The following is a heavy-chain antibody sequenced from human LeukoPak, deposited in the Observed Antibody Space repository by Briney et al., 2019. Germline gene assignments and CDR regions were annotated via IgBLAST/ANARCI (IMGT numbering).Heavy chain of an antibody. Sequence: GGSLRLSCAASGFTFSNYWMHWVRHAPGKGLVWVSRINPDSSSTSYADSVKGRFTISRDNSKNTLYLQMNSLRAEDTAVYYCARELAAGPGLFDYWGQGTLVTVSS. CDR2: INPDSSST. CDR1: GFTFSNYW. CDR3: ARELAAGPGLFDY. J-gene: IGHJ4*02. V-gene: IGHV3-74*01. D-gene: IGHD6-13*01.